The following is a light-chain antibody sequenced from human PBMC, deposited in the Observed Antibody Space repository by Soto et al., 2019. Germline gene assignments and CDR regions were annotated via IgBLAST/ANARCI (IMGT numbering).Light chain of an antibody. Sequence: SYELTQPPSVSVSPGQTASITCSGDKLGHKYACWYQQKPGQSPVVVIYQDTKRPSGIPERFSGSNSGNTATLTISGTQAMDEADYYCQAWDSSIAHLVFGGGTKLTVL. V-gene: IGLV3-1*01. CDR2: QDT. CDR1: KLGHKY. CDR3: QAWDSSIAHLV. J-gene: IGLJ2*01.